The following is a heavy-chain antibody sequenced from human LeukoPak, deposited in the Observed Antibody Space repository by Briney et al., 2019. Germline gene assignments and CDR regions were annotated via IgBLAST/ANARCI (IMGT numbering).Heavy chain of an antibody. J-gene: IGHJ5*02. Sequence: SETLSLTCTVSGASISSYYWSWIRQPPGKGLEWIGDIYYSGSIKYNPSLKSRVTMSVDTSKNQFSLKLSSVTAADTAVYYCARGRNWFDPWGQGTLVTVSS. CDR3: ARGRNWFDP. V-gene: IGHV4-59*12. CDR1: GASISSYY. CDR2: IYYSGSI.